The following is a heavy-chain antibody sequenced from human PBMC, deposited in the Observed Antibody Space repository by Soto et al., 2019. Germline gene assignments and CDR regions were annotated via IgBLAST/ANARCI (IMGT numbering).Heavy chain of an antibody. CDR1: GYTFTSYA. D-gene: IGHD1-26*01. Sequence: GASVKVSCKASGYTFTSYAMHWVRQAPGQRLEWVGWINAGNGNTKYSQKFQGRVTITSDTSASTAYMELSSLRSEDTAVYYCARVGHHVGTVGVTPFAYWGRGTLFTVSS. CDR3: ARVGHHVGTVGVTPFAY. V-gene: IGHV1-3*01. J-gene: IGHJ4*02. CDR2: INAGNGNT.